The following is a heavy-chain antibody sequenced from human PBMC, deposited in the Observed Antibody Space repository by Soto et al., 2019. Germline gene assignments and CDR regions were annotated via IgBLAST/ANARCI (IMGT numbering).Heavy chain of an antibody. CDR3: ARDRWGEDGSGSYSLDY. V-gene: IGHV4-59*01. J-gene: IGHJ4*02. CDR2: IYYSGST. CDR1: GGSISSYY. D-gene: IGHD3-10*01. Sequence: QVQLQESGPGLVKPSETLSLTCTVSGGSISSYYWCWIRQPPGKGLEWIGYIYYSGSTNYNPSLKSRVTISVDASKNQFSLQLSSVTAADTAVYYCARDRWGEDGSGSYSLDYWGQGTLVTVSS.